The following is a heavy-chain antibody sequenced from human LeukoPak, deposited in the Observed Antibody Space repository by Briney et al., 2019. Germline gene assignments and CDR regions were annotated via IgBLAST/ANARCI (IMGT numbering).Heavy chain of an antibody. V-gene: IGHV1-2*02. CDR2: INPNSGDT. CDR3: ARSAEHCANGVCFTKYYMDV. Sequence: ASVKVSCKASGYTFTGYYIHWVRQAPGQGLEWMGRINPNSGDTDYAQRFQGRVTMTRDTSINTAYMEVRRLTSDDTADYYCARSAEHCANGVCFTKYYMDVWGTGTTATVSS. J-gene: IGHJ6*03. CDR1: GYTFTGYY. D-gene: IGHD2-8*01.